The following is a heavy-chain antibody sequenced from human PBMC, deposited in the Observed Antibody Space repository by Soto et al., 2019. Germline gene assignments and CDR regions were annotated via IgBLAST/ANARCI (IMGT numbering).Heavy chain of an antibody. CDR2: ISSSCSTI. CDR1: GFTFSNYY. D-gene: IGHD5-12*01. Sequence: GGSLRLSCAASGFTFSNYYMSWIRQAPGKGLEGVSYISSSCSTIYYADSVKGRFTIYRDNAKNSLYLQMNSLRAEDTAVYYWARDSSNSGYDSDYYYGMDVWGQGTTVTVSS. J-gene: IGHJ6*02. CDR3: ARDSSNSGYDSDYYYGMDV. V-gene: IGHV3-11*01.